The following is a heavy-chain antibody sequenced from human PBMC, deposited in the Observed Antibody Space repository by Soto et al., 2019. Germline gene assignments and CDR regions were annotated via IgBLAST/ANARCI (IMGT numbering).Heavy chain of an antibody. D-gene: IGHD2-15*01. CDR2: INAGNGNT. CDR1: GYTFTSYA. Sequence: QVQLVQSGAEVKKPGASVKVSCKASGYTFTSYAMHWVRQAPGQRLEWMGWINAGNGNTKYSQKFQGRVTITRDTSASTAYMELSRLISEDTAVYYCARDLGWWPWDYWGQGTLVTVSS. V-gene: IGHV1-3*01. CDR3: ARDLGWWPWDY. J-gene: IGHJ4*02.